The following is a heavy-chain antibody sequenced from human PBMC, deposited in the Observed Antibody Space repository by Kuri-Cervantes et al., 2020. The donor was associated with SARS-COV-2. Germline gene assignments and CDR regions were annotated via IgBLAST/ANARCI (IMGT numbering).Heavy chain of an antibody. Sequence: GESLKISCAASGFTFSSYAMSWVRQAPGKGLEWVSAISGSGGSTYYADSVKGRFTISRDNSKNTLYLQMNSLRAEDTAVYYCAKGCRDYYDSSGYYPRYYHYYMDVWGKGTTVTVSS. CDR1: GFTFSSYA. CDR3: AKGCRDYYDSSGYYPRYYHYYMDV. J-gene: IGHJ6*03. V-gene: IGHV3-23*01. CDR2: ISGSGGST. D-gene: IGHD3-22*01.